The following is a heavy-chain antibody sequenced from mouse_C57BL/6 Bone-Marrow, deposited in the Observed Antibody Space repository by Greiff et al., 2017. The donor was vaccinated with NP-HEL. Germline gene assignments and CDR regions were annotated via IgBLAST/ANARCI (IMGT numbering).Heavy chain of an antibody. CDR1: GYTFTSYT. V-gene: IGHV1-4*01. J-gene: IGHJ3*01. CDR2: INPSSGYT. D-gene: IGHD4-1*01. CDR3: ARENWDGFAY. Sequence: QVHVKQSGAELARPGASVKMSCKASGYTFTSYTMHWVKQRPGQGLEWIGYINPSSGYTKYNQKFKDKATLTADKSSSTAYMQLSSLTSEDSAVYYCARENWDGFAYWGQGTLVTVSA.